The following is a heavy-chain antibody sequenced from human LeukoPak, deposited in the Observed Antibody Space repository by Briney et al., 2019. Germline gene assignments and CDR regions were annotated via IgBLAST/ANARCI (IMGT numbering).Heavy chain of an antibody. V-gene: IGHV4-38-2*02. CDR1: DYSISSDYY. J-gene: IGHJ4*02. CDR3: ARVGGSSTWQYGYYFDY. Sequence: SETLSLTCTVSDYSISSDYYWGWIRQPPGKGLEWIGSIYHSGSTYYNPSLKSRVTISVDTSKNQFSLKLSSVTAADTAVYYCARVGGSSTWQYGYYFDYWGQGTLVTVSS. D-gene: IGHD6-13*01. CDR2: IYHSGST.